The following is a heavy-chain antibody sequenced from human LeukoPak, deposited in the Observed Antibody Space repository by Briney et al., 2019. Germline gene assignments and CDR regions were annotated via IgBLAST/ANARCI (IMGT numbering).Heavy chain of an antibody. CDR3: ARQRAAAGTDYYYMDV. V-gene: IGHV4-59*01. D-gene: IGHD6-13*01. Sequence: SETLSLTCTVSGGSISSYYWSWIRQPPGKGLEWIGYIYHSGSTNYNPSLKSRVTISVDTSKNQFSLKLSSVTAADTAVYYCARQRAAAGTDYYYMDVWGKGTTVTVSS. CDR1: GGSISSYY. CDR2: IYHSGST. J-gene: IGHJ6*03.